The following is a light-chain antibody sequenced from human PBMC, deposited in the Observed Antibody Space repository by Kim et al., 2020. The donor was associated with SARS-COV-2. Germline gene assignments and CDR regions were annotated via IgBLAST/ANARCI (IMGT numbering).Light chain of an antibody. CDR3: QQYYSYPPVYT. CDR2: AAS. CDR1: QGISSY. V-gene: IGKV1-8*01. Sequence: AIRITQSPSSLSASTGDRVTITCRASQGISSYLAWYQQKPGKAPKLLIYAASTLQSGVPSRFSGSGSGTDFTLTISCLQSEDFATYYCQQYYSYPPVYTFGQGTKLEI. J-gene: IGKJ2*01.